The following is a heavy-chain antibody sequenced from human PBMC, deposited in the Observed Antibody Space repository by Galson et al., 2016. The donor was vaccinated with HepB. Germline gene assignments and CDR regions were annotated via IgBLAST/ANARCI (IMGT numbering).Heavy chain of an antibody. V-gene: IGHV1-46*01. CDR3: ARAPLGGAFDI. CDR2: INPSGGTT. D-gene: IGHD3-16*01. CDR1: GYIFTSYY. Sequence: SVKVSCKASGYIFTSYYLYWVRQAPGQGLEWMGMINPSGGTTANTQKFQGRITMTRDTSTTTVDMELSSLTFEDTAVYFCARAPLGGAFDIWGQGTMVTVSS. J-gene: IGHJ3*02.